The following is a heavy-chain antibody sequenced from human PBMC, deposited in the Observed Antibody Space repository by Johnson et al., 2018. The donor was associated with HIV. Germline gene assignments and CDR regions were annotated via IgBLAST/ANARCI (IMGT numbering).Heavy chain of an antibody. Sequence: QVQLVESGGGLVKPGGSLRLSCAVSGFTFSDYYMSWIRQAPGKGLEWISYISGGGSAIYYADSVKGRFTISRDNAKNSLYLQMNSLRAEETAVYSCARDRVGATAFDIWGQGTLVTVSS. D-gene: IGHD1-26*01. CDR1: GFTFSDYY. CDR2: ISGGGSAI. V-gene: IGHV3-11*04. J-gene: IGHJ3*02. CDR3: ARDRVGATAFDI.